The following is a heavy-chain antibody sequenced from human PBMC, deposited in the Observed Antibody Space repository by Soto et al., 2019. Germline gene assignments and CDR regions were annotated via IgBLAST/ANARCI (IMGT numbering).Heavy chain of an antibody. V-gene: IGHV1-2*02. CDR2: INPNSGGT. D-gene: IGHD6-13*01. Sequence: QVQLVHSGAEVKKPGASVKVSCKASGYTFTGYYMHWVRQAPGQGLEWMGWINPNSGGTNYAQKFQGRVTMTRDTSISTAYREVSRLRSDDTAVYYCAREKYSSSWEYYFDYWGQGNLVTVSS. CDR1: GYTFTGYY. J-gene: IGHJ4*02. CDR3: AREKYSSSWEYYFDY.